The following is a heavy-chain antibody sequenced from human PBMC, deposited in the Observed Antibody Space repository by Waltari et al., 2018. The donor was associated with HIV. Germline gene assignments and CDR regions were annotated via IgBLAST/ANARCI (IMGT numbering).Heavy chain of an antibody. D-gene: IGHD6-19*01. Sequence: EVQLVESGGGLVQPGGSLRLSCSASGFTFGNDTMHWVRQAPGKGLEYLSAITSDGDTTYYVNSVKGRFTISRDNSKNTLYLQMGSLRAEDMAVFYCVRDSSGYYGHFDYWGQGTLVTVSS. V-gene: IGHV3-64*01. CDR2: ITSDGDTT. CDR3: VRDSSGYYGHFDY. CDR1: GFTFGNDT. J-gene: IGHJ4*02.